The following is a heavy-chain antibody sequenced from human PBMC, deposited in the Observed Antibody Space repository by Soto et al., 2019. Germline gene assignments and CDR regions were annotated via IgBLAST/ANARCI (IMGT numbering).Heavy chain of an antibody. Sequence: EVQLVESGGGLVKPGGSLRLSCAASGFTFSSYSMNCVRQAPGKGLEWVSSISSSSTYIYYADSVQGRFTISRDNAKNSLYLQMNSLSAEDTAVYYCASQTSGYYYYGMDVWGQGTTVTVSS. CDR3: ASQTSGYYYYGMDV. CDR2: ISSSSTYI. CDR1: GFTFSSYS. V-gene: IGHV3-21*01. J-gene: IGHJ6*02.